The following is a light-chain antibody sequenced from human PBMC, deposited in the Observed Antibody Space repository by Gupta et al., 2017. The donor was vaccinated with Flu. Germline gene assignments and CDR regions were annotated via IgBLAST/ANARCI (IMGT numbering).Light chain of an antibody. V-gene: IGLV1-40*01. Sequence: QSVLTQPPSVSGAPGQRVTISCTGSSSNIGAGYDVHWYQQLPGKAPKLLSYGNSNRPSGVPDRFSGSKSGTSASLAITGLQAEDEADYYCQSYASSLSGSVFGGGTKLTVL. J-gene: IGLJ3*02. CDR1: SSNIGAGYD. CDR2: GNS. CDR3: QSYASSLSGSV.